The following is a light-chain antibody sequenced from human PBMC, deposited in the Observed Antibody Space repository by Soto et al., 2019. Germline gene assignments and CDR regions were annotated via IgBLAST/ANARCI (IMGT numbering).Light chain of an antibody. CDR2: EVT. V-gene: IGLV2-8*01. CDR1: SSDVGGYNY. CDR3: SSYAASNNFYFV. J-gene: IGLJ3*02. Sequence: QSVLTQPPSASGSPGQSVTISCTGTSSDVGGYNYVSWYQQYPGRAPKLMIYEVTKRPSGVPDRLSGSKSGNTASLTVSGLQADDEADYYCSSYAASNNFYFVFGGGTKLTVL.